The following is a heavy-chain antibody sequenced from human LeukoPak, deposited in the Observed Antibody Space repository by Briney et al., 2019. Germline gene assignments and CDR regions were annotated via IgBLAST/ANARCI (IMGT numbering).Heavy chain of an antibody. CDR1: GGSLSGYY. Sequence: ASETLSLTCAVYGGSLSGYYWSWIRQSPGKGLEWIGEINHSGRTNYNPSLRSRVTILVDTSKNQFSLKVNFVTATDTAVYYCERGWFGFWHTTYSDDHAFDIWGQGAMVTVSS. J-gene: IGHJ3*02. V-gene: IGHV4-34*01. CDR3: ERGWFGFWHTTYSDDHAFDI. D-gene: IGHD3-10*01. CDR2: INHSGRT.